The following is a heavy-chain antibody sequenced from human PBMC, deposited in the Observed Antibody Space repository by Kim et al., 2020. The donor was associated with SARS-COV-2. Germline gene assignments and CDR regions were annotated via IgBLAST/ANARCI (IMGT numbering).Heavy chain of an antibody. CDR3: ATLDSSGYYKEYYFDY. Sequence: ASGKVSCKVSGYTLTELSMHWVRQAPGKGLEWMGGFDPKDGETIYAQKFQGRVTMTEDTSTDTAYMDLSSLRSEDTAVYYCATLDSSGYYKEYYFDYWGQGTLVTVSS. CDR2: FDPKDGET. CDR1: GYTLTELS. D-gene: IGHD3-22*01. J-gene: IGHJ4*02. V-gene: IGHV1-24*01.